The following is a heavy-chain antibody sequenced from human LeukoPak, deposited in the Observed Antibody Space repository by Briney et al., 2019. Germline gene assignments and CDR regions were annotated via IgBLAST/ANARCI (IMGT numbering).Heavy chain of an antibody. D-gene: IGHD2-2*01. CDR2: ISSSSCTI. CDR1: GFTFSSYS. Sequence: GGSLRLSCAASGFTFSSYSMNWVRQAPGKGLEWVSYISSSSCTIYYADSVKGRFTISRDNAKNSLYLQMNSLRAEDTAVYYCTRAPTVLVGYCSSSSCQADYWGQGTLVTVSS. V-gene: IGHV3-48*01. CDR3: TRAPTVLVGYCSSSSCQADY. J-gene: IGHJ4*02.